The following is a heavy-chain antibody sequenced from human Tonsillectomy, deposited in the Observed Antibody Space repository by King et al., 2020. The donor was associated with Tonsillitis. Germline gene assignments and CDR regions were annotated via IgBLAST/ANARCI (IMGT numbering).Heavy chain of an antibody. CDR1: GYTFTSYD. J-gene: IGHJ4*02. Sequence: QLVQSGTEVKKPGASVKVSCKASGYTFTSYDINWVRQATGQGLEWMGWINPNSGNTGYAQKFQGRVTMTRNTSISTAYMELRSLRSEDTAVYYCARGLTAMAKIPDYWGQGTLVTVSS. CDR3: ARGLTAMAKIPDY. D-gene: IGHD5-18*01. CDR2: INPNSGNT. V-gene: IGHV1-8*01.